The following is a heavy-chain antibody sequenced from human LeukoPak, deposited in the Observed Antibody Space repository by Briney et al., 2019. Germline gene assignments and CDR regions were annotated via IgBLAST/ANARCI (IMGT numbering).Heavy chain of an antibody. CDR3: ARWPSLGVARRYYFDY. Sequence: ASVKLSCKASGGTFSSYAISWVRQAPGQGLEWMGGIIPIFGTANYAQKFQGRVTITADESTSTAYMELSSLRPEDTAVYYCARWPSLGVARRYYFDYWGQGTLVTVSS. V-gene: IGHV1-69*01. CDR1: GGTFSSYA. J-gene: IGHJ4*02. CDR2: IIPIFGTA. D-gene: IGHD1-1*01.